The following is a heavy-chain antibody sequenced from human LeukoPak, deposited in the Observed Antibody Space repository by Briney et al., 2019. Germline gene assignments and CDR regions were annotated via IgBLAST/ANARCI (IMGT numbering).Heavy chain of an antibody. V-gene: IGHV5-51*01. CDR3: ARGAAGTTPDYYYFGLDV. Sequence: GESLKISCKGSGYIFTDYLIGWVRQMPGKGLEWMGIIYPDDSDTRYSPSIQGQVTISADKSIKPDHLQWSSLKASDTAMYYCARGAAGTTPDYYYFGLDVWGEGTTVRVSS. J-gene: IGHJ6*04. CDR2: IYPDDSDT. D-gene: IGHD1-7*01. CDR1: GYIFTDYL.